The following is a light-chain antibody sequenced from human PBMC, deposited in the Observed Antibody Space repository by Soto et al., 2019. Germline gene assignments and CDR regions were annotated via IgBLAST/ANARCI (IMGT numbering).Light chain of an antibody. V-gene: IGLV1-40*01. CDR2: DNN. CDR3: QSYDSSLSGWV. J-gene: IGLJ3*02. CDR1: TSNIGAGYD. Sequence: QPVLTQPPSVSGAPGQRVTISCTGSTSNIGAGYDVHWYQQLPGTAPELLIYDNNNRPSGVPDRFSGSKSGTSASLAITGLQAEDEADYYCQSYDSSLSGWVFGGGTKLTVL.